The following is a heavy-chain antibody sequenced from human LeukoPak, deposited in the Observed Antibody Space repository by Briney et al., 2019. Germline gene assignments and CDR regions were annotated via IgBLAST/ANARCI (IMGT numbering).Heavy chain of an antibody. CDR2: IYNTGTT. J-gene: IGHJ3*02. CDR3: AETSSVAARGPFDI. D-gene: IGHD6-6*01. V-gene: IGHV4-38-2*01. Sequence: SETLPLTCSVSGYSISSGRFWGWIRRPPGKGLEWLGSIYNTGTTYLSPSLKNRLTISVDTSRNQFSLRLTAMTAADTAIYYCAETSSVAARGPFDIWGLGTVVTVSP. CDR1: GYSISSGRF.